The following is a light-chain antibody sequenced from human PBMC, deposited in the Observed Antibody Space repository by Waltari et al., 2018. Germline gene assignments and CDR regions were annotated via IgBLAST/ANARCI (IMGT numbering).Light chain of an antibody. CDR1: STDVGPYNL. J-gene: IGLJ1*01. Sequence: QSALTQPASVSGSPGQSITIPCTGTSTDVGPYNLVSWYQQHPGEAPKLLIYEATKRPSGVSNRFSASKSGNTASLTISGLQVEDEADYYCCSYATIGTLYVFGTGTKVTVL. CDR2: EAT. CDR3: CSYATIGTLYV. V-gene: IGLV2-23*01.